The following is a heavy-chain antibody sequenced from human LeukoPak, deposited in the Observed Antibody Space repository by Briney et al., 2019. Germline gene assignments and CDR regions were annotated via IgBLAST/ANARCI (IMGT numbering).Heavy chain of an antibody. CDR2: INPNSGGT. Sequence: GASVKVSCKASGYTFTGYYMHWVRQAPGQGLEWMGWINPNSGGTNYAQKFQGRVTMTRDTSISTAYMELSRLRSEDTAVYYCASPHWGLGYCSSTSCLEMNWFDPWGQGTLVTVSS. J-gene: IGHJ5*02. D-gene: IGHD2-2*01. V-gene: IGHV1-2*02. CDR1: GYTFTGYY. CDR3: ASPHWGLGYCSSTSCLEMNWFDP.